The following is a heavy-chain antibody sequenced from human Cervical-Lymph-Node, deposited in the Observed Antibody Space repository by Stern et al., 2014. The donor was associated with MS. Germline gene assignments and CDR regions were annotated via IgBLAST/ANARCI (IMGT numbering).Heavy chain of an antibody. CDR2: INPSDSSA. CDR3: ARDQGSSGGWHSS. CDR1: GYTFTNYY. J-gene: IGHJ4*02. Sequence: VQLVESGAEVKKPGASVKVSCRASGYTFTNYYVHWVRQAPGQGLEWMGIINPSDSSATYGQNFQGRVTITRDTSTSTVYMELTSLRSEDTAVYYCARDQGSSGGWHSSWGQGTLVTVSS. D-gene: IGHD6-19*01. V-gene: IGHV1-46*01.